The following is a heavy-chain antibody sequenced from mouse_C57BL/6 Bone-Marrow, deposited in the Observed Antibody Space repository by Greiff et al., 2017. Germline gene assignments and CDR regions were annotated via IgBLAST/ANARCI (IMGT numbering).Heavy chain of an antibody. CDR3: ARCYYGSSDYAMDY. J-gene: IGHJ4*01. CDR2: VYPYNGGT. D-gene: IGHD1-1*01. V-gene: IGHV1-36*01. Sequence: VQLQQSGPVLVKPGPSVKISCKASGFTFTDYMHWVKQSHGKSLEWIGLVYPYNGGTSYNQKFKGKATLTVDTSSSTAYMELNSLTSEDSAVYYCARCYYGSSDYAMDYWGQGTSVTVSS. CDR1: GFTFTDY.